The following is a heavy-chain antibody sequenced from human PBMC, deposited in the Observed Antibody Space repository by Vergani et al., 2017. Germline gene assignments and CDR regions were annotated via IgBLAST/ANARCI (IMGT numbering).Heavy chain of an antibody. CDR2: IDYGGAST. Sequence: DVQLLESGGGLIQSGGSLRLSCAASGFTFTNYAMSWVRQTPGKGLEWISAIDYGGASTYYADSVKGRFTISRDNSNNTLYLQMHSLRAEDTAIYYCAKDSDDYVWGSYRIYGSFNYWGLEAMVTVSS. J-gene: IGHJ4*02. CDR3: AKDSDDYVWGSYRIYGSFNY. CDR1: GFTFTNYA. D-gene: IGHD3-16*02. V-gene: IGHV3-23*01.